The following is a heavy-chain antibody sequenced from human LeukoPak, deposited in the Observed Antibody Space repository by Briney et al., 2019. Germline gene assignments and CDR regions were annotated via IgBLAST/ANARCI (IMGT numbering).Heavy chain of an antibody. Sequence: PSVKVSCKASGGTFSSYAISWVRQAPGQGLKWMGGIIPIFGTANYAQKFQGRVTITTDESTSTAYMELSSLRSEDTAVYYCASDRGGPRDGYSKPDAFDIWGQGTMVTVSS. V-gene: IGHV1-69*05. CDR2: IIPIFGTA. D-gene: IGHD5-24*01. CDR3: ASDRGGPRDGYSKPDAFDI. J-gene: IGHJ3*02. CDR1: GGTFSSYA.